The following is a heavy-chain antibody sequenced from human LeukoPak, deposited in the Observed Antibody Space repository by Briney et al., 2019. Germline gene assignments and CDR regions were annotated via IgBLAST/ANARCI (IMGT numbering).Heavy chain of an antibody. Sequence: PSETLSLTCTVSGGSISSYYWSWIRQPPGKGLEWIGYIYYSGSTNYNPSLKSRVTISVDTSKNQFSLKLSSVTAADTAVYYCARLVWFGESPAVAPFDYWGQGTLVTVSS. CDR3: ARLVWFGESPAVAPFDY. D-gene: IGHD3-10*01. J-gene: IGHJ4*02. CDR1: GGSISSYY. V-gene: IGHV4-59*08. CDR2: IYYSGST.